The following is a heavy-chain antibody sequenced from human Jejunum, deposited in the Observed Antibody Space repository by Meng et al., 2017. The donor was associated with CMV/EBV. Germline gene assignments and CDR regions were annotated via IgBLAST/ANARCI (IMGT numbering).Heavy chain of an antibody. CDR2: VDYSGST. CDR1: SGSIGSGSNC. J-gene: IGHJ5*02. Sequence: CTVSSGSIGSGSNCWGWIRQPPGKGLEWIGSVDYSGSTYYNPSLKSRVSISVDTSKNQFSLKLSSVTAADTAVYYCARGAFGGWYGTWGQGTLVTVSS. V-gene: IGHV4-39*07. D-gene: IGHD6-19*01. CDR3: ARGAFGGWYGT.